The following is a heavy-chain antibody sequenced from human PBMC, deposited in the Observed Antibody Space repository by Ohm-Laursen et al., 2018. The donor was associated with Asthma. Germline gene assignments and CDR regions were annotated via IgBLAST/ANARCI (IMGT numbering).Heavy chain of an antibody. D-gene: IGHD4-17*01. V-gene: IGHV3-11*01. CDR2: INTGGSTM. CDR1: GDSISSGNNY. Sequence: GTLSLTCTVSGDSISSGNNYWSWVRQAPGKGLEWISYINTGGSTMYYADSVKGRFTISRDNAKSSLYLQMNSLTAEDTAVYYCARDPPVTTVTTGEYFDYWGQGTLVTVSS. CDR3: ARDPPVTTVTTGEYFDY. J-gene: IGHJ4*02.